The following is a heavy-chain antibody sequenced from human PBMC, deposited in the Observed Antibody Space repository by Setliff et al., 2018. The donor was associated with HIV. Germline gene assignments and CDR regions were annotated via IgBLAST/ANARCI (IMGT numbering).Heavy chain of an antibody. Sequence: ASVKVSCKASGDIFNNNAINWVRQAPGQGLEWMGRIIPIFGLANYARKFQGRVTITADESSSTAYMELSSLRSEDTAVYYCATGGYYYYDKSDYYYHIDVWGKGTTVTVSS. D-gene: IGHD3-22*01. CDR1: GDIFNNNA. CDR3: ATGGYYYYDKSDYYYHIDV. J-gene: IGHJ6*03. CDR2: IIPIFGLA. V-gene: IGHV1-69*13.